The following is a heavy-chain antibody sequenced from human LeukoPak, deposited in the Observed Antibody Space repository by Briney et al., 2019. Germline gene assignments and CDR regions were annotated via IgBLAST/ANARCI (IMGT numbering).Heavy chain of an antibody. CDR2: ISSSSSYI. V-gene: IGHV3-21*01. CDR1: GFTFSSYS. D-gene: IGHD3-10*01. J-gene: IGHJ5*02. Sequence: GGSLRLSCAASGFTFSSYSMNWVRQAPGKGLEWVSSISSSSSYIYYADSVKGRFTISRDNAKNSLYLQMNSLRAEDTAVYYCARGETYYYGSGSSPLFDPWGQGTLVTVSS. CDR3: ARGETYYYGSGSSPLFDP.